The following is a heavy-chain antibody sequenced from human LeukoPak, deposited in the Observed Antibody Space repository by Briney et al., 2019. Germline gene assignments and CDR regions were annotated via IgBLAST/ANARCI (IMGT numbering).Heavy chain of an antibody. Sequence: ASVKVSCKASGYTFTSYYMHWVRQAPGQGLEWMGIINPSGGSTSYAQKFQGRVTMTRDMSTSTVYMELNSLRSEDTAVYYCARGPVSLYYYDSSGYQDAFDIWGQGTMVTVSS. V-gene: IGHV1-46*01. D-gene: IGHD3-22*01. J-gene: IGHJ3*02. CDR1: GYTFTSYY. CDR3: ARGPVSLYYYDSSGYQDAFDI. CDR2: INPSGGST.